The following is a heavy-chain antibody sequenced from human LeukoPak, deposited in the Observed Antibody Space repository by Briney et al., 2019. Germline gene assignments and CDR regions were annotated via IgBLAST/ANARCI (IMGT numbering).Heavy chain of an antibody. D-gene: IGHD3-9*01. Sequence: GGSLRLSCATSGFIFTDYWMAWVRQAPGKGLEWVSSISTSSSSYIYYADSVKGRFTISRDNAKNSLYLQMNSLRAEDTAVYYCARDRRPLTVYSFDYWGQGTLVTVSS. CDR3: ARDRRPLTVYSFDY. V-gene: IGHV3-21*01. CDR2: ISTSSSSYI. J-gene: IGHJ4*02. CDR1: GFIFTDYW.